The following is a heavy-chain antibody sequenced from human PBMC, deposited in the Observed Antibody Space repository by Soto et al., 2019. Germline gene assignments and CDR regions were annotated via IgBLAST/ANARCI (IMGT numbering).Heavy chain of an antibody. J-gene: IGHJ6*02. V-gene: IGHV5-10-1*01. CDR1: GYSFTSYW. Sequence: GESLKISCKGSGYSFTSYWISWVRQMPGKGLEWMGRIDPSDSYTNYSPSFQGHVTISADKSISTAYLQWSSLKASDTAMYYCARLLKVVVAVYGMDVWGQGTTVTVSS. D-gene: IGHD2-15*01. CDR3: ARLLKVVVAVYGMDV. CDR2: IDPSDSYT.